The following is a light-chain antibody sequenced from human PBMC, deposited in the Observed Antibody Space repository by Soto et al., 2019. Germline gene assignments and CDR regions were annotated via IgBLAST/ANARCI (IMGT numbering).Light chain of an antibody. CDR2: EVS. V-gene: IGLV2-14*01. Sequence: QSALTQPASVSGSPGQSITISCTGTSSDVGGYNYVSWYQQHPGKAPKLMIYEVSNRPSGVSNRFSGSKSGNTASLTISGLQAEAESDYYCSSYTSSSSNWVFGGGTKLTVL. J-gene: IGLJ3*02. CDR3: SSYTSSSSNWV. CDR1: SSDVGGYNY.